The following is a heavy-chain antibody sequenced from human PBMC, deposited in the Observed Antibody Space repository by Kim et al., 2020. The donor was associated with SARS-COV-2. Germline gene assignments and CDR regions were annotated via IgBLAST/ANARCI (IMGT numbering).Heavy chain of an antibody. V-gene: IGHV3-23*01. CDR2: ISGSGGST. J-gene: IGHJ6*02. CDR3: AKRQEGYDYVWGSCRSYGMDD. Sequence: GGSLRLSCAASGFTFSSYAMSWVRQAPGKGLEWVSAISGSGGSTYYADSVKGRFTISRDNSKNTLYLQMNSLRAEDTAVYYCAKRQEGYDYVWGSCRSYGMDDWGQGTTVTVSS. CDR1: GFTFSSYA. D-gene: IGHD3-16*02.